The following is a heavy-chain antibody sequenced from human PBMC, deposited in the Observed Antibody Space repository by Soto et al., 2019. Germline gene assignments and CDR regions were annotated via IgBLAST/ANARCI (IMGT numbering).Heavy chain of an antibody. J-gene: IGHJ4*02. D-gene: IGHD3-16*02. CDR1: GYTFTSYA. V-gene: IGHV1-3*01. CDR2: INAGNSNT. Sequence: GASVKVSCKASGYTFTSYAMHWVRQAPGQRLEWMGWINAGNSNTKYSQKFQGRVTITRDTSASTAYMELSSLRSEDTAVYYCARDRGELSLYYFDYWGQGTLVTVSS. CDR3: ARDRGELSLYYFDY.